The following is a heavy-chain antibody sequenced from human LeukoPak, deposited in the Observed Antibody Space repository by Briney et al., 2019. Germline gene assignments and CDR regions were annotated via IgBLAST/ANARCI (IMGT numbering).Heavy chain of an antibody. CDR3: AKYAEGYCSSTSCPSFRTTVTTDAFDI. J-gene: IGHJ3*02. V-gene: IGHV3-30*02. CDR2: IRYDGSNK. CDR1: GFTFSSYG. D-gene: IGHD2-2*01. Sequence: GGSLRLSCAASGFTFSSYGMHWVRQAPGKGLEWVAFIRYDGSNKYYADSVKGRLTISRDNSKNTLYLQMNSLRAEDTAVYYCAKYAEGYCSSTSCPSFRTTVTTDAFDIWGQGTMVTVSS.